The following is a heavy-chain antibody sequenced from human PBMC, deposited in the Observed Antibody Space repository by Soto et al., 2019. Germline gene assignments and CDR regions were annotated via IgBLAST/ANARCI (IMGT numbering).Heavy chain of an antibody. D-gene: IGHD6-6*01. Sequence: SVKVSCKAFGGTFSSYAISWVRQAPGQGLEWMGGIIPIFGTANYAQKFQGRVTITADESTSTAYMELSSLRSEDTAVYYCARDHSSSPKRMDVWGQGTTVTVSS. V-gene: IGHV1-69*13. J-gene: IGHJ6*02. CDR1: GGTFSSYA. CDR3: ARDHSSSPKRMDV. CDR2: IIPIFGTA.